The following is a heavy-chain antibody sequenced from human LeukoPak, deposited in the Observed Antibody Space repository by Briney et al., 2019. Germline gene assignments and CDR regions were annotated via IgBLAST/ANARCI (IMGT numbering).Heavy chain of an antibody. CDR2: IYYSGST. J-gene: IGHJ3*02. CDR3: ARPLTNGADAFDI. Sequence: SESLSLTCTVSGGSISSSSYYWGWIRQPPGKGLERIGSIYYSGSTYYNPSLKSRVTISVATSKNQFSLKLSSVTAANTAVYYCARPLTNGADAFDIWGQGTMVTVSS. CDR1: GGSISSSSYY. D-gene: IGHD1-1*01. V-gene: IGHV4-39*01.